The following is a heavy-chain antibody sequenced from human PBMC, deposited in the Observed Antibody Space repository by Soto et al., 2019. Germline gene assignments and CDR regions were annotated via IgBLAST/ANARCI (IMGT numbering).Heavy chain of an antibody. Sequence: SLRLSCAASGFTFSSYWMSWVRQAPGKGLEWVANIKQDGSEKYYVDSVKGRFTISRDNAKNSLYLQMNSLRAEDTAVYYCARVSVVVPAAMRTTNYYYYYYMDVWGKGTTVTVSS. J-gene: IGHJ6*03. D-gene: IGHD2-2*01. CDR2: IKQDGSEK. CDR3: ARVSVVVPAAMRTTNYYYYYYMDV. V-gene: IGHV3-7*01. CDR1: GFTFSSYW.